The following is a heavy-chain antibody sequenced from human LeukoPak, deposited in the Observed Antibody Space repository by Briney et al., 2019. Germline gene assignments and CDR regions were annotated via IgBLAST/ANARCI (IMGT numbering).Heavy chain of an antibody. V-gene: IGHV3-21*04. Sequence: GGSLRLSCAASGFTFSSYDMNWVRQAPGKGLEWVSSISYTGTYIYYADSVKGRFTISRDNAQNSLYLQMNSLRAEDTAIYYCVRDRGTYRPIDYWGQGTLVTVSS. J-gene: IGHJ4*02. CDR2: ISYTGTYI. CDR1: GFTFSSYD. D-gene: IGHD1-26*01. CDR3: VRDRGTYRPIDY.